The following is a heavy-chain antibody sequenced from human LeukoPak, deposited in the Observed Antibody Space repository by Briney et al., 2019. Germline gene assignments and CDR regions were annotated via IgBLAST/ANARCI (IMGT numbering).Heavy chain of an antibody. D-gene: IGHD2-15*01. V-gene: IGHV4-34*01. CDR1: GGSFSDYY. CDR3: ARMRGGGIGYHYYVDV. Sequence: NPSETLSLTCAVYGGSFSDYYWSWICQPPGKGLEWVGEINHSGSTNYNPSLKSRVSISVDTSKNQFSLKLTSVTAADTAVYYCARMRGGGIGYHYYVDVWSKGTTVIVSS. J-gene: IGHJ6*03. CDR2: INHSGST.